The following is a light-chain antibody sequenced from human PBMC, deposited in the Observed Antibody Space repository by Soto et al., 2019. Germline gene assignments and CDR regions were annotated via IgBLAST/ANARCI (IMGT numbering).Light chain of an antibody. CDR1: SSNLGPGFD. Sequence: QSVLTQPPSVSGAPGQTVTISCTGGSSNLGPGFDVHWYQQVPGKAPKLVLYSNTLRPSGVPDRFSGSKSGSSASLAITGLQAEDEADYYCQSYDSRLTGSIFGTGTKVTV. V-gene: IGLV1-40*01. CDR2: SNT. J-gene: IGLJ1*01. CDR3: QSYDSRLTGSI.